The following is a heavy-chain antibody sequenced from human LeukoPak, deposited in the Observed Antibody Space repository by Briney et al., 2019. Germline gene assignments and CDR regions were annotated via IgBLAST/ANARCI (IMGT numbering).Heavy chain of an antibody. Sequence: GASVKVSCKASGYTFTTYAIHWVRQAPGQGLQWMGWISVGDGNTNYSQKFQGRVTLTRDTSASTAYMELTSLISEDTAVYYCARGYSGVVSAAHPDFWGQGTPVTVSS. D-gene: IGHD2-2*01. CDR2: ISVGDGNT. J-gene: IGHJ4*02. V-gene: IGHV1-3*01. CDR1: GYTFTTYA. CDR3: ARGYSGVVSAAHPDF.